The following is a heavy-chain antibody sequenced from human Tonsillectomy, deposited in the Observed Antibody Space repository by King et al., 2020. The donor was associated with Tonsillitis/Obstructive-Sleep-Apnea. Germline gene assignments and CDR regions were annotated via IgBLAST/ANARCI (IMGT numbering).Heavy chain of an antibody. V-gene: IGHV3-64D*06. CDR2: ISSNGGST. D-gene: IGHD4-17*01. CDR1: GFTFSSYA. J-gene: IGHJ4*02. CDR3: VKVGGGYGDHRLRPGQFDY. Sequence: DVQLVESGGGLVQPGGSLRLSCSASGFTFSSYAMHWVRQAPGKGLEYVSAISSNGGSTYYADSVKGRFTISRDNSKNTLYLQMSSLRAEDTAVYYCVKVGGGYGDHRLRPGQFDYWGQGTLVTVSS.